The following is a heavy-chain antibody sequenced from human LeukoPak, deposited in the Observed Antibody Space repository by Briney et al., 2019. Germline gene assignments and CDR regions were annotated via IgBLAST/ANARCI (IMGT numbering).Heavy chain of an antibody. D-gene: IGHD2-15*01. J-gene: IGHJ6*02. V-gene: IGHV1-18*01. CDR1: GYTFTSYG. CDR2: ISAYNGNT. CDR3: ARVLSCTGGSCYSIYGMDA. Sequence: GASVKVSCKASGYTFTSYGISWVRQAPGQGLEWMGWISAYNGNTNYAQKLQGRVTMTTDTSTSTAYMELRSLRSDDTAVYYCARVLSCTGGSCYSIYGMDAWGQGTTVTVSS.